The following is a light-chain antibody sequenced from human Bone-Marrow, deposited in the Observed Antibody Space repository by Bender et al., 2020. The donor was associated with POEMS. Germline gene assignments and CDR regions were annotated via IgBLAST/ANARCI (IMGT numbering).Light chain of an antibody. CDR3: AAWDAGLSGGV. CDR2: EVS. V-gene: IGLV2-8*01. Sequence: QSALTQPPSASGSPGQSVTISCTGTSSDVGGYNYVSWYQQHPGKAPKFIIYEVSKRPSGVPDRFSGSKSGNTASLTVSGLQAEDEADYYCAAWDAGLSGGVFGGGTKLTVL. J-gene: IGLJ3*02. CDR1: SSDVGGYNY.